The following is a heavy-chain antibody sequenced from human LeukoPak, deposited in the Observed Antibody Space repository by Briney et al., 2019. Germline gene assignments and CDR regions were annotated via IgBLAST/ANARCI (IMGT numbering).Heavy chain of an antibody. D-gene: IGHD4-17*01. CDR3: VRGGDYGYFPLYVSFDP. CDR2: MNPNSGNT. CDR1: GYTFTSYD. Sequence: GASVKVSCKASGYTFTSYDINWVRQATGQGLEWMGWMNPNSGNTGYAQKFQGRVTMTRNTSISTAYMELSSLRSEDTAMYYCVRGGDYGYFPLYVSFDPWGQGTLVTVSS. J-gene: IGHJ5*02. V-gene: IGHV1-8*01.